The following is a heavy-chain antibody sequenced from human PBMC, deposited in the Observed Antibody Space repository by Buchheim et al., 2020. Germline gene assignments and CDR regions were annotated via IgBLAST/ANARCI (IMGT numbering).Heavy chain of an antibody. V-gene: IGHV3-30*18. D-gene: IGHD2-15*01. Sequence: QVQLVESGGGVVQPGRSLRLSCAASGFTFSSYGMHWVRQAPGKGLEWVAVISYDGSNKYYADSVKGRFTISRDNSKNTLYLQMNSLRAEDTAVYYCAKGGVGAALDYWGQGTL. CDR2: ISYDGSNK. CDR3: AKGGVGAALDY. CDR1: GFTFSSYG. J-gene: IGHJ4*02.